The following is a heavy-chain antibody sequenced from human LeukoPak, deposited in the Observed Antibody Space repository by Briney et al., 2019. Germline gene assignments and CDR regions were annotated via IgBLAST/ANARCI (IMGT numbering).Heavy chain of an antibody. Sequence: ASVKVSCKASGYTFTNYGINWVRQAPGQGLEWMGWISAYNVNTHYAQKFQGRVTMTTDTSTSTAYMELRSLRSDDTAVYYCAREPSITIFGVVDPDYWGQGTLVTVSS. CDR1: GYTFTNYG. CDR3: AREPSITIFGVVDPDY. V-gene: IGHV1-18*01. J-gene: IGHJ4*02. D-gene: IGHD3-3*01. CDR2: ISAYNVNT.